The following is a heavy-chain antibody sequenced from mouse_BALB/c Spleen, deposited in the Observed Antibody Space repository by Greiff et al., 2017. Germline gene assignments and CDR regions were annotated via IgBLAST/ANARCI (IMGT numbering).Heavy chain of an antibody. J-gene: IGHJ1*01. V-gene: IGHV3-2*02. CDR1: GYSITSDYA. CDR2: ISYSGST. Sequence: EVKLQESGPGLVKPSQSLSLTCTVTGYSITSDYAWNWIRQFPGNKLEWMGYISYSGSTSYNPSLKSRISITRDTSKNQFFLQLNSVTTEDTATYYCARGNYVDWYFDVWGAGTTVTVSS. CDR3: ARGNYVDWYFDV. D-gene: IGHD1-1*01.